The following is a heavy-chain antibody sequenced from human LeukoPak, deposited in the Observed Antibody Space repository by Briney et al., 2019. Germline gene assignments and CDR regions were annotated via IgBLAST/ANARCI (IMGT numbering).Heavy chain of an antibody. Sequence: ASVKVSCKASGYTFTSYGISWVRQAPGQGLEWMGGIIPIFGTANYAQKLQGRVTMTTDTSTSTAYMELRSLRSDDTAVYYCARDLGPDYYDSSGSNWFDPWGQGTLVTVSS. CDR3: ARDLGPDYYDSSGSNWFDP. CDR1: GYTFTSYG. V-gene: IGHV1-18*01. J-gene: IGHJ5*02. CDR2: IIPIFGTA. D-gene: IGHD3-22*01.